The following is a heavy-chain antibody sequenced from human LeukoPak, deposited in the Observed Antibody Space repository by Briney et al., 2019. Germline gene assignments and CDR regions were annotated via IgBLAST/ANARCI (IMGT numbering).Heavy chain of an antibody. J-gene: IGHJ3*02. CDR1: GFTFGDYA. V-gene: IGHV3-49*04. Sequence: GGSLRLSCTASGFTFGDYAMSWVRQAPGKGLEWVGFIRSKASGGTTEYAASVKGRFTISRDDSKSIAYLQMNSLKTEDTAVYYCTRSYDYCDSSGYSGYNDAFDIWGQGTMVTVSS. CDR2: IRSKASGGTT. CDR3: TRSYDYCDSSGYSGYNDAFDI. D-gene: IGHD3-22*01.